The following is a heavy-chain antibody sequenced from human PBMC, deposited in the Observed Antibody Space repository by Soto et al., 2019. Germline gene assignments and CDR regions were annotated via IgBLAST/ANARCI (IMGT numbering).Heavy chain of an antibody. D-gene: IGHD6-13*01. CDR3: AKGHSSSWYYSGAFDI. Sequence: EVQLLESGGGLVQPGGSLRLSCAASGFTFSSYAMSWVRQAPGKGLEWVSAISGSGGSTYYADSVKGRFTISRDNSKNTLYLQMNSLRAEDTAVYYCAKGHSSSWYYSGAFDIWGQGTMVTVSS. V-gene: IGHV3-23*01. CDR1: GFTFSSYA. J-gene: IGHJ3*02. CDR2: ISGSGGST.